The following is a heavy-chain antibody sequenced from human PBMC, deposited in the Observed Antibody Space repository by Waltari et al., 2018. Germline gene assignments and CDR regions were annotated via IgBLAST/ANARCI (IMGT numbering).Heavy chain of an antibody. CDR2: IYTSGRP. V-gene: IGHV4-61*09. Sequence: QVQLQESGPGLVKPSQTLSLTCTVSGGSISSGSYYWSWIRQPAGKGLECIGYIYTSGRPNYDPSRTSRFTMSVDTSKNQFSRKLSSVTTADTAVYYCARESPHGSNYPHYYYYGMDVWGQGTTVIVSS. J-gene: IGHJ6*02. D-gene: IGHD4-4*01. CDR1: GGSISSGSYY. CDR3: ARESPHGSNYPHYYYYGMDV.